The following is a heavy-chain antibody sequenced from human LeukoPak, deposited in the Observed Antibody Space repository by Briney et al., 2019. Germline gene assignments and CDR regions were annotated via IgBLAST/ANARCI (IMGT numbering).Heavy chain of an antibody. CDR1: GGSISSSSYY. Sequence: PSETLSLTCTVSGGSISSSSYYWGWIRQPPGKGLEWIGSIYYSGSTYYNPSLKSRVTISVDTPKNQFSLKLSSVTAADTAVYYCARQRYYDFWSGSPVDYWGQGTLVTVSS. CDR2: IYYSGST. CDR3: ARQRYYDFWSGSPVDY. D-gene: IGHD3-3*01. V-gene: IGHV4-39*01. J-gene: IGHJ4*02.